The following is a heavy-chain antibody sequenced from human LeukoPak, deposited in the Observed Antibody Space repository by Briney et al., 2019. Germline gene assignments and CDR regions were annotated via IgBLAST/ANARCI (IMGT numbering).Heavy chain of an antibody. CDR2: FYSGGTT. D-gene: IGHD6-13*01. CDR3: ARGVDSSSWCLAFDI. Sequence: PGGSLRLSCAASGFTVSSNYMSWVRQAPGKGLEWVSIFYSGGTTYYADSVTGRFSISRDSSKNTLYLQMNSLRAEDTAVYYCARGVDSSSWCLAFDIWGQGTMVTVSS. CDR1: GFTVSSNY. J-gene: IGHJ3*02. V-gene: IGHV3-66*01.